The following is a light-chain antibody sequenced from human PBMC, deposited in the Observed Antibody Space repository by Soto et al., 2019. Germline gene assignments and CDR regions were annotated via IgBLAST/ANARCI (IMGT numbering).Light chain of an antibody. J-gene: IGLJ1*01. CDR2: EGS. CDR3: CSYAGSSTFFYV. Sequence: QSVLTQPASVSGSPGQSITISCTGTSSDVGSYNLVSWYQQHPGKAPKLMIYEGSKRPSGVSNRFSGSKSGNTASLTISGLQAEDEADHYCCSYAGSSTFFYVFGTGTKVTVL. V-gene: IGLV2-23*03. CDR1: SSDVGSYNL.